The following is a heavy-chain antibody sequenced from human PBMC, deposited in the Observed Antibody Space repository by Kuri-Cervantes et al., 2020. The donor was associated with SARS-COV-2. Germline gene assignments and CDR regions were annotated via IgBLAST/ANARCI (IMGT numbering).Heavy chain of an antibody. CDR3: TRGEDDFWSGYYAGPDY. CDR2: IRSKVYGGTT. Sequence: GESLKISCAASGFTFSSYSMNWVRQAPGKGLEWVGFIRSKVYGGTTEYAASVKGRFTISRDDSKSIAYLQMNSLKTEDTAVYYCTRGEDDFWSGYYAGPDYWGQGTLVTVSS. V-gene: IGHV3-49*04. J-gene: IGHJ4*02. D-gene: IGHD3-3*01. CDR1: GFTFSSYS.